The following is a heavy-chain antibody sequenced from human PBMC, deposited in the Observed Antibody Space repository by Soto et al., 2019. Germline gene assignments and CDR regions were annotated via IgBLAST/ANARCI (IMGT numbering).Heavy chain of an antibody. CDR2: INPSGGST. J-gene: IGHJ3*02. CDR1: GYTFTSYY. CDR3: AREGVVGATTFGAFDI. V-gene: IGHV1-46*01. D-gene: IGHD1-26*01. Sequence: QVQLVQSGAEVKKPGASVKVSCKASGYTFTSYYMHWVRQAPGQGLEWMGIINPSGGSTSYAQKFQGRVTMTRDTSTSTVYMELSSLRSEDTAVYYCAREGVVGATTFGAFDIWGQGTMVTVSS.